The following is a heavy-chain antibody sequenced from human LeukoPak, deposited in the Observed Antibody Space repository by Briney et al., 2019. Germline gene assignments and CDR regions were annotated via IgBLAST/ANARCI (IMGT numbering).Heavy chain of an antibody. Sequence: PSGGSLRLSCAASGFTFASHAMSWVRQAPGKGLEWVSAISAGGENTDYADSVKGRFTISRDNSKNTLYLQMNSLRAEDTAVYYCAKALLVRNGYNYSPNYFDYWGQGTLVTVSS. CDR3: AKALLVRNGYNYSPNYFDY. J-gene: IGHJ4*02. D-gene: IGHD5-24*01. V-gene: IGHV3-23*01. CDR1: GFTFASHA. CDR2: ISAGGENT.